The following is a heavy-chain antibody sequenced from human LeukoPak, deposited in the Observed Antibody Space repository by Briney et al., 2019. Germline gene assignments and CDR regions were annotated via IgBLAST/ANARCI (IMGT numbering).Heavy chain of an antibody. Sequence: PSETLSLTCAVSGGSISSGSYYWSWIRQPAGKGLEWIGRIYTSGSTNFNPSLKSRVTISVDTSKNQFSLKLSSVTAADTAVYYCARMTYDSGSSLFDYWGQGTLVTVSS. CDR3: ARMTYDSGSSLFDY. D-gene: IGHD3-10*01. CDR1: GGSISSGSYY. J-gene: IGHJ4*02. CDR2: IYTSGST. V-gene: IGHV4-61*02.